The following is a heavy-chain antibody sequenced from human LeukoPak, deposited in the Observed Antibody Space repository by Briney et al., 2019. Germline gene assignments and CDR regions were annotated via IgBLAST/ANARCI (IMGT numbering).Heavy chain of an antibody. Sequence: GGSLRLSCAASGFTFSSYAMSWVRQAPGKGLEWVSAISGSGGSTYYADSVKGRFTISRDNSKNTLYLQMDTLRAEDTAVYYCARAKDGTNILDYWGQGTLVTVSS. CDR1: GFTFSSYA. J-gene: IGHJ4*02. D-gene: IGHD5-24*01. CDR2: ISGSGGST. CDR3: ARAKDGTNILDY. V-gene: IGHV3-23*01.